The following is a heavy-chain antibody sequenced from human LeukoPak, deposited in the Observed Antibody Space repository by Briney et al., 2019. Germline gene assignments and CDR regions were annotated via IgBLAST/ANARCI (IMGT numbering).Heavy chain of an antibody. V-gene: IGHV1-18*01. D-gene: IGHD6-6*01. CDR2: RSIYNGNT. Sequence: ASVKVSCKASGYGFINYGISWVRQAPGQGLEWMGWRSIYNGNTDYKLQGRVTMTTDTSTNTAYMEVRSLRSDDTAVCYCARGGPFPSSSSSREYYLDYWGQGTLVTVSS. CDR1: GYGFINYG. J-gene: IGHJ4*02. CDR3: ARGGPFPSSSSSREYYLDY.